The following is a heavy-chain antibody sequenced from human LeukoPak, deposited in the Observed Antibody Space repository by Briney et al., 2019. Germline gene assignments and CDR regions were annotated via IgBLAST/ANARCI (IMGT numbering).Heavy chain of an antibody. Sequence: PGGSLRLSCAASGFTFGTYAMNWVRQAPGKGLEWLPFITGGSNTIYYADSVKGRFIISRDNAKNSLFLQMNSLRVEDTAVYFCARDRDGGSFDYWGQGTLVTVSS. CDR3: ARDRDGGSFDY. CDR1: GFTFGTYA. V-gene: IGHV3-48*01. J-gene: IGHJ4*01. CDR2: ITGGSNTI. D-gene: IGHD4-23*01.